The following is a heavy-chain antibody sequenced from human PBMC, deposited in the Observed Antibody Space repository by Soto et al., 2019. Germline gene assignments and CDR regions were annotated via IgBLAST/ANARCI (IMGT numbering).Heavy chain of an antibody. CDR3: ARAQAPTGRYYDSSGYYSTPHWFDP. Sequence: SVKVSCKASGGTFSSYAISWVRQAPGQGLEWMGGIIPIFGTANYAQKFQGRVTITADESTSTAYMELSSLRSEDTAVYYCARAQAPTGRYYDSSGYYSTPHWFDPWGQGTLVTVSS. CDR2: IIPIFGTA. D-gene: IGHD3-22*01. J-gene: IGHJ5*02. CDR1: GGTFSSYA. V-gene: IGHV1-69*13.